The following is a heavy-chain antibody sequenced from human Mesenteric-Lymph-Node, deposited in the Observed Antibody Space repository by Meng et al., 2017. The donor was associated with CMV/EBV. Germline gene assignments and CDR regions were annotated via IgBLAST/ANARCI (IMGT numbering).Heavy chain of an antibody. CDR2: IYSGGSST. CDR1: GFTFSSYA. CDR3: ARDAGAYDRFDY. V-gene: IGHV3-23*03. J-gene: IGHJ4*02. D-gene: IGHD3-22*01. Sequence: GGSLRLSCAASGFTFSSYAMSWVRQAPGKGLEWVSVIYSGGSSTYYADSVKGRFTISRDNSKNTLYLQMNSLRAEDTAVYYCARDAGAYDRFDYWGQGTLVTVSS.